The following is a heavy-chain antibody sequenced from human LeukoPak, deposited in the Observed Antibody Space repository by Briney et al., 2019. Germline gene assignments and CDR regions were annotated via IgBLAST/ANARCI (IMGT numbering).Heavy chain of an antibody. V-gene: IGHV1-69*05. D-gene: IGHD6-6*01. CDR2: IIPIFGTA. Sequence: ASVKVSCKASGGTFSSYAISWVRQAPGQGLEWMGGIIPIFGTANYAQKFQGRVTITTDESTSTAYMELSSLRSEDTAVYYCARDGGLSSPSGFDYWGQGTLVTVSS. J-gene: IGHJ4*02. CDR3: ARDGGLSSPSGFDY. CDR1: GGTFSSYA.